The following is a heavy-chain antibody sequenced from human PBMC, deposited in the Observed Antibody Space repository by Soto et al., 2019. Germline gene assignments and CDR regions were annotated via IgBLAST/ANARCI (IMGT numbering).Heavy chain of an antibody. CDR2: ITSSGGGT. V-gene: IGHV3-23*01. D-gene: IGHD6-13*01. CDR3: AKLTAA. CDR1: GFTFSAYV. Sequence: GGSLRLSCAASGFTFSAYVMSRVRQAPGKGLEWVSSITSSGGGTYYADSVKGRFTVSRDNSKNTVYLQMNSLRDEDTAVYYCAKLTAAWGQGTLVTVSS. J-gene: IGHJ4*02.